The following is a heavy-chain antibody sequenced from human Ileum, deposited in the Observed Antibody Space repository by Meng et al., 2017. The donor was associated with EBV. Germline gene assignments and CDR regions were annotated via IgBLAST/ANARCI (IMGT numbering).Heavy chain of an antibody. Sequence: QVARRDAATGFVNSLVTLPFPCIVSGGAGIRDSYHWSWIGQSPGRGLEWIGHTYGSDINYSPSFQSRVTISIDTAKNQLFLKLTSVTAADTAMYYCAYYRVGRGGVGSWGQGTLVTVSS. D-gene: IGHD3-16*01. V-gene: IGHV4-61*01. CDR2: TYGSDI. J-gene: IGHJ4*02. CDR1: GGAGIRDSYH. CDR3: AYYRVGRGGVGS.